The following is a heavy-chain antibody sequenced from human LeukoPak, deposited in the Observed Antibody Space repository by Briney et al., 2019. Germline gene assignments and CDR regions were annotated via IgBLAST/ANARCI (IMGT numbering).Heavy chain of an antibody. CDR1: GFSLSSFW. Sequence: GGSLRLSCVASGFSLSSFWMNWVRQAPGKGLEWVSAISGSGGSTYYADSVKGRLTISRDNSKNTLYLQMNSLRAEDTAVYYCAKGSLVGATIQWGQGTLVTVSS. CDR2: ISGSGGST. V-gene: IGHV3-23*01. J-gene: IGHJ4*02. CDR3: AKGSLVGATIQ. D-gene: IGHD1-26*01.